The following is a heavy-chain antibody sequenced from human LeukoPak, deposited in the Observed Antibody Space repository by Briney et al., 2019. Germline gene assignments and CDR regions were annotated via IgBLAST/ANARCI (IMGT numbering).Heavy chain of an antibody. D-gene: IGHD3-3*01. CDR2: ININTGTP. CDR3: ARYGFWPDFLY. Sequence: ASVKVSCKASGYSFNDYAMNWVRQAPGQGLEWVGWININTGTPTYAQGFRGRFVFSVDTSVSTAYLQINSLKAEDTAIYYCARYGFWPDFLYWGQGSLVTVSS. V-gene: IGHV7-4-1*02. CDR1: GYSFNDYA. J-gene: IGHJ4*02.